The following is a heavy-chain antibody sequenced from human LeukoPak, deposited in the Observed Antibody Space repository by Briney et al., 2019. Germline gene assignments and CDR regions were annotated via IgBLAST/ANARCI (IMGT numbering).Heavy chain of an antibody. Sequence: SVKVSCKTSGGIFRSYGLNWVRQAPGQGLEWMGGFIPILGTPKYAQNLQGRVTITADESTSTAYMELSSLRSEDTAVYYCARENEVCSSTSCYSDWGQGTLVTVSS. CDR1: GGIFRSYG. V-gene: IGHV1-69*01. CDR3: ARENEVCSSTSCYSD. D-gene: IGHD2-2*01. CDR2: FIPILGTP. J-gene: IGHJ4*02.